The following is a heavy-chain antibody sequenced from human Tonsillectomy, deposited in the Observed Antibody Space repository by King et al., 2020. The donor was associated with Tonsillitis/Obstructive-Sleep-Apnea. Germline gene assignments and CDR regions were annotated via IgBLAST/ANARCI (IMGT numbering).Heavy chain of an antibody. Sequence: QLVQSGAEVKKPGESLKISCEGSGYRFTSYCIGWVRQMPGKGLECMGIIYPGDSDTRYTPSLQGQVTFSADKSISTAYLLWRSLEASDTAMYYCARRNTESGSYHSFDYWGQGTLVTVSS. CDR1: GYRFTSYC. J-gene: IGHJ4*02. V-gene: IGHV5-51*03. CDR3: ARRNTESGSYHSFDY. CDR2: IYPGDSDT. D-gene: IGHD3-10*01.